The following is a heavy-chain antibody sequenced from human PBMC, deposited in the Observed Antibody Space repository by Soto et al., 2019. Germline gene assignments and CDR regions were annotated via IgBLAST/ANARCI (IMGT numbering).Heavy chain of an antibody. Sequence: SETLSLTCTVAGGSISASSYYWDWIRQSPGKGLEWIGSIYHSGNKYYNTSLKSRVTMSVDTSKNQFSLKLSFVTAADTAVYYCARHRGDYGYEDYYGMDVWGQGTTVTVSS. V-gene: IGHV4-39*01. CDR2: IYHSGNK. CDR3: ARHRGDYGYEDYYGMDV. CDR1: GGSISASSYY. D-gene: IGHD4-17*01. J-gene: IGHJ6*02.